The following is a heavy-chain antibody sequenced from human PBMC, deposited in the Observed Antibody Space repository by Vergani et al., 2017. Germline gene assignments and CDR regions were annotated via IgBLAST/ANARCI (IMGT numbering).Heavy chain of an antibody. Sequence: QVHLVESAGGVVQPGGSLRLSCAASGFTFSNYGMLWIRQAPGKGLEWLAYIGKDGINTRYRDAVKGRFTVSRDKSKDILYLQMDSLRSEDTALYYCANYLRNTTDGVPDSWGPGTLVIVSS. J-gene: IGHJ4*02. D-gene: IGHD3-10*01. CDR3: ANYLRNTTDGVPDS. CDR2: IGKDGINT. V-gene: IGHV3-30*02. CDR1: GFTFSNYG.